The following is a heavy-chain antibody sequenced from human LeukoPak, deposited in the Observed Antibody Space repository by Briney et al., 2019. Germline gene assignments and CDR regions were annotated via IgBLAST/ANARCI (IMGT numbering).Heavy chain of an antibody. CDR3: ARDWQQLALRNWFDP. Sequence: ASVKVSCKASGYTFTGYYMHWVRQAPGQGLEWMGWINPNSGGTNYAQKFQGRVTMTRDTSISTAYMELSRLRSDDTAAYYCARDWQQLALRNWFDPWGQGTLVTVSS. D-gene: IGHD6-13*01. V-gene: IGHV1-2*02. J-gene: IGHJ5*02. CDR1: GYTFTGYY. CDR2: INPNSGGT.